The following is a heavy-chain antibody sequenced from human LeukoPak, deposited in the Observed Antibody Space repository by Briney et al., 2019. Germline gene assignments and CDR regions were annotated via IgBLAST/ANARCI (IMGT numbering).Heavy chain of an antibody. CDR2: IYPGDSDT. CDR1: GYSFTSYW. CDR3: ARHEFVVVPAGAFDI. V-gene: IGHV5-51*01. J-gene: IGHJ3*02. D-gene: IGHD2-2*01. Sequence: GESLKISCKGSGYSFTSYWIGWVRQMPGKGLEWMGIIYPGDSDTRYSPSFQGQVTISADKSISTAYLQWSSLKASDTAMYHCARHEFVVVPAGAFDIWGQGTMVTVSS.